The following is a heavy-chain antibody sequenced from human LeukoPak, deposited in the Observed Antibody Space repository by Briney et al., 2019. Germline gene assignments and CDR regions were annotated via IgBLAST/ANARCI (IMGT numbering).Heavy chain of an antibody. J-gene: IGHJ4*02. CDR2: IYYSGST. Sequence: SETLSLTCTVSGGSISSYYWSWIRQPPGKGPEWIGYIYYSGSTNYNPSLKSRLTISADTSKNQCSLKLSSVTAADTAVYYCARVITVATFDYWGQGTLVTVSS. V-gene: IGHV4-59*01. CDR3: ARVITVATFDY. D-gene: IGHD1-26*01. CDR1: GGSISSYY.